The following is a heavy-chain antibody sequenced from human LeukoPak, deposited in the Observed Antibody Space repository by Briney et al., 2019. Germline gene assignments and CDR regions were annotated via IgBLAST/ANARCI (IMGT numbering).Heavy chain of an antibody. V-gene: IGHV1-2*02. D-gene: IGHD1-1*01. CDR1: GYIFTTYS. J-gene: IGHJ4*02. Sequence: GASVTVSCKTSGYIFTTYSIHWVRQAPGQGLEWMGWINTNSGDTNYAQKFQGRVTMTRDTPISTAYMGVSRLRSDDTAVYYCARSLDQGRFSNYADFWGQGALVTVSS. CDR3: ARSLDQGRFSNYADF. CDR2: INTNSGDT.